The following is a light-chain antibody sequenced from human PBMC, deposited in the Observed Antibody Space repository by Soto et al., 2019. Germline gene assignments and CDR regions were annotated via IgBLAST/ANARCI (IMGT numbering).Light chain of an antibody. Sequence: QSVLTQPPSVSAAPGQTVTISCSGSSSNIGNNYVSWYQQLPGTAPKLLIYENNKRPSGIPDRFSGSKSGTSATLGITGLQTGDEADYYCGTWDSSLGVFGGGTKLTVL. J-gene: IGLJ2*01. CDR3: GTWDSSLGV. CDR2: ENN. CDR1: SSNIGNNY. V-gene: IGLV1-51*02.